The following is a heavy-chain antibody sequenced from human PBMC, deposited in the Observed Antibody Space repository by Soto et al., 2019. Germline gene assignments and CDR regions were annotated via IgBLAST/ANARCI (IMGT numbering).Heavy chain of an antibody. CDR3: TTDRRSGYDPQFDF. D-gene: IGHD5-12*01. CDR1: GFTFYNTW. J-gene: IGHJ4*02. V-gene: IGHV3-15*01. CDR2: VKSKTDGGAT. Sequence: EVQLVESGGDLVKPGGSLRLSCTASGFTFYNTWMSWVRQAPGKGLEWVGRVKSKTDGGATDYTAPVKGRFTISRDDSQNTLYLQMISLQTDDTAVYYCTTDRRSGYDPQFDFWGQGTLVTVSS.